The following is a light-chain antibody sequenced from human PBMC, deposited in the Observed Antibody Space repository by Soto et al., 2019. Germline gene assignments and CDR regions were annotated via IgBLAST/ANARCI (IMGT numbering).Light chain of an antibody. V-gene: IGKV3-15*01. J-gene: IGKJ1*01. CDR1: QSVSSN. CDR2: GAS. Sequence: EIVMTQSPATLSVSPGERATLSCRASQSVSSNLAWYQQKPGQAPRLLIYGASTRATGIPARFSGSGSGTEFTLTISSLQYEDFAVYYCQQYNNWPPGTFCQGTKVEIK. CDR3: QQYNNWPPGT.